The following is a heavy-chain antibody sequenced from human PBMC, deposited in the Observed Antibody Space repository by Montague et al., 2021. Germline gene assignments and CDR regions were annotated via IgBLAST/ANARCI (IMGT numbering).Heavy chain of an antibody. Sequence: SETLSLTCSVSGDSISGNHWSWVRQPPGKGLEWIGYMRSSGSPNYNPSFKSRLAISIDRSRNQFSLELSFVTAADTAIYFCGRDYWGSIDYWGHGILVTVSS. CDR3: GRDYWGSIDY. D-gene: IGHD7-27*01. CDR2: MRSSGSP. J-gene: IGHJ4*01. CDR1: GDSISGNH. V-gene: IGHV4-59*01.